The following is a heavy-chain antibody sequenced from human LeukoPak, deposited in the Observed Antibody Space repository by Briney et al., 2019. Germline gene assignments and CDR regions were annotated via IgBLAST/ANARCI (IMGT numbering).Heavy chain of an antibody. CDR2: IYPGDSDT. CDR3: ARRSHPSTFYDAFDI. J-gene: IGHJ3*02. D-gene: IGHD2/OR15-2a*01. V-gene: IGHV5-51*01. CDR1: GSIFTSYW. Sequence: RGASLQISCKGSGSIFTSYWLGWVRPLPGKGLGWMGIIYPGDSDTRYSPSFQGQVTISADKSINTAYLQWSSLKASDTAMYYCARRSHPSTFYDAFDIWGQGTMVTVSS.